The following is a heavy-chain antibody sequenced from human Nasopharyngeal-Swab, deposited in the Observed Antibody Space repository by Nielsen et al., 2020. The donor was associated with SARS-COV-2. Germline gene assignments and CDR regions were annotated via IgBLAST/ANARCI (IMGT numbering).Heavy chain of an antibody. CDR2: ISYDGSNK. J-gene: IGHJ4*02. D-gene: IGHD6-19*01. CDR3: AVDGY. CDR1: GFTFSSYA. V-gene: IGHV3-30-3*01. Sequence: GESLKISCAAPGFTFSSYAMHWVRQAPGKGLEWVAVISYDGSNKYYADSVKGRFTISRDNSKNTLYLQMNSLRAEDTAVYYCAVDGYWGQGTLVTVSS.